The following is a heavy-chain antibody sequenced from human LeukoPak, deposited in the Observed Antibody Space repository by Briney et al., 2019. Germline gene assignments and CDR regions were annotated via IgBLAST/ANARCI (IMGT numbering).Heavy chain of an antibody. V-gene: IGHV3-66*01. D-gene: IGHD3-22*01. J-gene: IGHJ4*02. CDR3: ARDPYYYDSSGLDY. Sequence: GGSLRLSCAASGISVSSNYMSWVRQAPGKGLQWVSVIYVDGSTYYADSVKGRITISRDNSRNTLYLQMNSLRAEDTAVYYCARDPYYYDSSGLDYWGQGTLVTVSS. CDR1: GISVSSNY. CDR2: IYVDGST.